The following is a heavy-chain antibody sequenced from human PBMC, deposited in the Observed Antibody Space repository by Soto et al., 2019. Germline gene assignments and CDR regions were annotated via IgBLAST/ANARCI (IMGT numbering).Heavy chain of an antibody. D-gene: IGHD3-10*01. V-gene: IGHV3-23*01. CDR1: GFTLSNFA. J-gene: IGHJ4*02. CDR3: AKGYGSGTYPDFDY. Sequence: EVELLESGGGLAQPGGSLRLSCAASGFTLSNFAINWVRQAPGKGLEWVTGITSGGGTYYTESVRGRFTISRDTSKNTVFLQMNSLRAEDTAIYYCAKGYGSGTYPDFDYWGQWTLVTVSS. CDR2: ITSGGGT.